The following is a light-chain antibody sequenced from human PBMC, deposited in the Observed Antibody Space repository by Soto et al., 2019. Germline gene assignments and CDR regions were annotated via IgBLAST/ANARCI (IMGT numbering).Light chain of an antibody. CDR3: CSYAGSSIFV. CDR1: NSDIGPYNL. Sequence: QSALTQPASVSGSPGQSITISCTGSNSDIGPYNLVSWYQHHPGKAPKLMISEVIKRPSGVSNRFSGSKSGNTASLTISGLQAEDEADYYCCSYAGSSIFVFGGGTKLTVL. J-gene: IGLJ2*01. V-gene: IGLV2-23*02. CDR2: EVI.